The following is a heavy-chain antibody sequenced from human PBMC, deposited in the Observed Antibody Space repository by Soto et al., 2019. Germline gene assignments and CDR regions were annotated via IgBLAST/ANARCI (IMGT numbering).Heavy chain of an antibody. Sequence: EVQLVESGGGLVQPGRSLRLSCAASGFTFDDYAMHWVRQAPGKGLEWVSGISWNSGSIGYADSVKGRFTISRDNAKNSLYLQMNSLRAEDTALYYCAKSVSYYYYCGMDVWGQGTTVTVSS. CDR2: ISWNSGSI. CDR1: GFTFDDYA. CDR3: AKSVSYYYYCGMDV. J-gene: IGHJ6*02. V-gene: IGHV3-9*01. D-gene: IGHD2-8*01.